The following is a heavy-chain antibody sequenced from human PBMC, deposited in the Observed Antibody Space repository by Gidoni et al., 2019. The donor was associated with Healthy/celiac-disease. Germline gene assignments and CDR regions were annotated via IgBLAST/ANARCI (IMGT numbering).Heavy chain of an antibody. CDR2: IYYSGST. CDR1: GGSISSHY. V-gene: IGHV4-59*08. J-gene: IGHJ2*01. CDR3: ARHSQGSYGYLWFSYWYFDL. D-gene: IGHD5-18*01. Sequence: QVQLQESGPGLVKPSETLPLTCTVSGGSISSHYWSWIRQPPGKGLEWIGYIYYSGSTNYNPSLKSRVTISVDTSKNQFSLKLSSVTAADTAVYYCARHSQGSYGYLWFSYWYFDLWGRGTLVTVSS.